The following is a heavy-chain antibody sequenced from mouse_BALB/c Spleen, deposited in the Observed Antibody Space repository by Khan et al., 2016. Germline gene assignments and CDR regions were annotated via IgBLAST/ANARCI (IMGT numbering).Heavy chain of an antibody. J-gene: IGHJ4*01. V-gene: IGHV4-1*02. D-gene: IGHD1-1*01. CDR2: INPDSSKI. Sequence: EVKLLESGGGLVQPGGSLKLSCAASGFDFSRYWMSWVRQAPGKGLEWIEEINPDSSKINYTPSLKDKFIISRDNAKNTLYLQMSKVRSEDTALYYCARRGYYFSMDNWGQGTSVTVSS. CDR3: ARRGYYFSMDN. CDR1: GFDFSRYW.